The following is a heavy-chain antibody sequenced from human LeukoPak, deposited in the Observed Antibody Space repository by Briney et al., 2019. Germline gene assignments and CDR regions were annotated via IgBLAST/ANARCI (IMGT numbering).Heavy chain of an antibody. J-gene: IGHJ6*03. Sequence: SETLSLTCTVSGYSISSGYYWGWIRQPPGKGLEWIGRIYTSGSTNYNPSLKSRVTISVDTSKNQFSLKLSSVTAADTAVYYCARVVGGASGWYSYYYMDVWGKGTTVTISS. CDR3: ARVVGGASGWYSYYYMDV. V-gene: IGHV4-38-2*02. CDR1: GYSISSGYY. CDR2: IYTSGST. D-gene: IGHD6-19*01.